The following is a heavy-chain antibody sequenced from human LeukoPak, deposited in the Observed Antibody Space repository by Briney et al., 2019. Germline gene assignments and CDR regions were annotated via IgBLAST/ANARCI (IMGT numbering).Heavy chain of an antibody. V-gene: IGHV4-59*01. Sequence: PSETLSLTCTVSGGSISSYYWSRIRQPPGKGLEWIGYIYYSGSTNYNPSLKSRVTISVDTSKNQFSLKLSSVTAADTAVYYCARALRCSSTSCYPFDYWGQGTLVTVSS. CDR3: ARALRCSSTSCYPFDY. J-gene: IGHJ4*02. D-gene: IGHD2-2*01. CDR2: IYYSGST. CDR1: GGSISSYY.